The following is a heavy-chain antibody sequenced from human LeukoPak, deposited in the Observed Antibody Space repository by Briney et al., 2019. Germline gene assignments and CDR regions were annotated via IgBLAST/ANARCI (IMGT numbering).Heavy chain of an antibody. D-gene: IGHD3-3*01. CDR3: TGNGYYSLEY. J-gene: IGHJ4*02. CDR1: GDSISSSSYY. Sequence: PSETLSLTCSVSGDSISSSSYYWGWIRQPPGKGLEWIGSMYYSGSTYYNPSLKSRVTISVDTSKNQFSLKLSSVTAADTAVYYCTGNGYYSLEYWGQGTLVTVST. CDR2: MYYSGST. V-gene: IGHV4-39*07.